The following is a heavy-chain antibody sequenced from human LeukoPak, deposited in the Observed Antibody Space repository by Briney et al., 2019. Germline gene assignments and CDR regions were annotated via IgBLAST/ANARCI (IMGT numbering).Heavy chain of an antibody. J-gene: IGHJ4*02. CDR3: ARRHYSSSWYRSYYFDH. V-gene: IGHV4-4*07. D-gene: IGHD6-13*01. Sequence: PVGSLRLSCAAPGFTFSSYAMSWIRQPAGKGLGWIGRIYTSGSTNYNPSVKSRVTISVDTSKNQFSLKLSSVTAADTAVYYCARRHYSSSWYRSYYFDHWGQGNLVTVSS. CDR2: IYTSGST. CDR1: GFTFSSYA.